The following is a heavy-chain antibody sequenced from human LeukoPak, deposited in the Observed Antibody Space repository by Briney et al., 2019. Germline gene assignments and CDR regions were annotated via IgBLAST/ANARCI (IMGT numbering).Heavy chain of an antibody. CDR1: GFTFSSYE. V-gene: IGHV3-48*03. D-gene: IGHD6-13*01. CDR3: AREGGYSSSWYKY. J-gene: IGHJ4*02. Sequence: GGSLRLSCAASGFTFSSYEMNWVRQAPGKGLEGVSYISSSGSTIYYADSVKGRFTISRENAKNSLYLQRNSLRGEDTAGYYCAREGGYSSSWYKYWGEGTLVTASS. CDR2: ISSSGSTI.